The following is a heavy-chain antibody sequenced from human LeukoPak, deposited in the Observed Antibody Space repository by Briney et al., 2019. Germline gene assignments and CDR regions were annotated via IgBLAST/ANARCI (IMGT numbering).Heavy chain of an antibody. CDR2: IYSGGNT. J-gene: IGHJ4*02. CDR1: GFTVSNNY. Sequence: GGSLRLSCAVFGFTVSNNYMNWVRQAPGKGLEWVSVIYSGGNTYYADSVKGRFTISRDHSKNMLYLQMNSLRGEDTAVYYCARGKGKWLLDYWGQGTLVTVSS. CDR3: ARGKGKWLLDY. V-gene: IGHV3-66*01. D-gene: IGHD5-12*01.